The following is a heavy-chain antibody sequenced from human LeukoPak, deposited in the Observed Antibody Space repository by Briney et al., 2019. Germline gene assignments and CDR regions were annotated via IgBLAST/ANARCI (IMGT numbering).Heavy chain of an antibody. J-gene: IGHJ4*02. CDR1: GFTVSSNY. CDR2: IYSGGST. V-gene: IGHV3-53*01. D-gene: IGHD6-19*01. CDR3: AESIAVAAYFDY. Sequence: GGSLRLSCAASGFTVSSNYMSWVRQAPGKGLEWVSVIYSGGSTYYADSVKGRFTISRDNSKNTLYLQMNSLRAEDTAVYYCAESIAVAAYFDYWGQGTLVTVSS.